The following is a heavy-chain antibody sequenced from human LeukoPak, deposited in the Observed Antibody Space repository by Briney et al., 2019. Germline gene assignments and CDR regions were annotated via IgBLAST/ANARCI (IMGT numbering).Heavy chain of an antibody. J-gene: IGHJ6*02. CDR2: IYTSGST. Sequence: PSETLSLTCTVSGGSISSYYWSWIRQPAGKGLEWIGRIYTSGSTNYNPSLKSRVTTSVDTSKNQFSLKLSSVTAADTAVYYCARYGSGSYYPRSYYYGMDVWGQGTTVTVSS. CDR1: GGSISSYY. V-gene: IGHV4-4*07. D-gene: IGHD3-10*01. CDR3: ARYGSGSYYPRSYYYGMDV.